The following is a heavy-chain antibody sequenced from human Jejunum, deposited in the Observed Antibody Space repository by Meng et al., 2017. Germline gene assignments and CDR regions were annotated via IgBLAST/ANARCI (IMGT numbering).Heavy chain of an antibody. Sequence: QVRPPHLGPGLFKPAETLSLTCAGYGGSISGYFWRRLHQAPGDGLEWVGEFTRGGTTNSTPSLKSRVTISADTSKNQLSLTLSSVSAADTAVYYCARHEVDFDNWGQGTLVTVSS. V-gene: IGHV4-34*02. J-gene: IGHJ4*02. CDR1: GGSISGYF. CDR3: ARHEVDFDN. CDR2: FTRGGTT. D-gene: IGHD1-26*01.